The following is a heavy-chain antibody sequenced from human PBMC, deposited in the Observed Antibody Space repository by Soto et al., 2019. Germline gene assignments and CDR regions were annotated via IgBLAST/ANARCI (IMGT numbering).Heavy chain of an antibody. CDR3: AKNGLDNSPSAIDS. CDR2: ITGSGRDT. V-gene: IGHV3-23*01. J-gene: IGHJ4*02. CDR1: GFTFRNNV. Sequence: GSLRLSCAASGFTFRNNVLSWVRQAPGKGLDWVSGITGSGRDTYYADSVKGRFTISRDNSKNMVFLQMNSLRAEDTALYYCAKNGLDNSPSAIDSWGPGTQVTVSS. D-gene: IGHD2-8*01.